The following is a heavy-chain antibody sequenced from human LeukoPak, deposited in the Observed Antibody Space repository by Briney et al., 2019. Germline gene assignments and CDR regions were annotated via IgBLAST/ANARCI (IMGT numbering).Heavy chain of an antibody. CDR2: ISGSGGST. CDR3: AKRSSSWYGNWFDP. V-gene: IGHV3-23*01. CDR1: GFTFSSYA. Sequence: GGSLRLSCAAFGFTFSSYAMSWVRQAPGKGLEWVSAISGSGGSTYYADSVKGRFTISRDNSKNTLYLQMNSLRAEDTAVYHCAKRSSSWYGNWFDPWGQGTLVTVSS. J-gene: IGHJ5*02. D-gene: IGHD6-13*01.